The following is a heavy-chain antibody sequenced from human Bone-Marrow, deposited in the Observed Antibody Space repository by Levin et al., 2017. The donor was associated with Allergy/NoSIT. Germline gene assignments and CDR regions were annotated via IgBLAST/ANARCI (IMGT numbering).Heavy chain of an antibody. CDR3: ARVNTPKGGNNHYGLDV. V-gene: IGHV5-51*01. D-gene: IGHD5-18*01. CDR2: IYPGDSDT. CDR1: GYTFTSHW. Sequence: GSLRLSCQGSGYTFTSHWIAWVRQMPGRGLEWMGIIYPGDSDTKYNPSFQGQVTISADKSINTAYLQWSSLKASDSAIYYCARVNTPKGGNNHYGLDVWGQGTAVTVSS. J-gene: IGHJ6*02.